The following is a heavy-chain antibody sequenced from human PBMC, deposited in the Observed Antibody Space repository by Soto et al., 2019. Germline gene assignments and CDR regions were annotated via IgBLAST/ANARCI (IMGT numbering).Heavy chain of an antibody. J-gene: IGHJ4*02. CDR3: ARHTVETTVTRFDY. Sequence: SETLSLTCTVSGGSISSSSYYWGWIRQPPGKGLEWIGSIYYSGSTYYNPSLKSRVTISVDTSKNQFSLKLSSVTAADTAVYYCARHTVETTVTRFDYWGQGTLVTVSS. V-gene: IGHV4-39*01. CDR1: GGSISSSSYY. CDR2: IYYSGST. D-gene: IGHD4-17*01.